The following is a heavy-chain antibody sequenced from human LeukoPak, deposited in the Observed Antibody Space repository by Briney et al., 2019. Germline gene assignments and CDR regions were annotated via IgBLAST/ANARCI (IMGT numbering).Heavy chain of an antibody. D-gene: IGHD3-22*01. CDR1: GGSISSCGYY. CDR3: ARVRSEYYDSSGYSDDAFDI. CDR2: IYYSGST. Sequence: SETLSLTCTVSGGSISSCGYYWSWIRQHPGKGLEWIGYIYYSGSTYYNPSLKSRVTISVDTSKNQFSLKLSSVTAADTAVYYCARVRSEYYDSSGYSDDAFDIWGQGTMVTVSS. J-gene: IGHJ3*02. V-gene: IGHV4-31*03.